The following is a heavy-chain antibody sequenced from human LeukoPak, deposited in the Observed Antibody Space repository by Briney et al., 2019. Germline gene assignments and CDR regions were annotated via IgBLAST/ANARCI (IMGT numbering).Heavy chain of an antibody. CDR2: MSSGGST. CDR1: GASISSSY. CDR3: ARDQTYYVSSGYYYVTYLQH. J-gene: IGHJ1*01. Sequence: SETLSLTCTVSGASISSSYCTWIRQSAGEGREWIGHMSSGGSTTYNPSFKGRVTMSLDTSKRQFSLNLSSVTAADTAVYYCARDQTYYVSSGYYYVTYLQHWGQGILVTVSS. V-gene: IGHV4-4*07. D-gene: IGHD3-22*01.